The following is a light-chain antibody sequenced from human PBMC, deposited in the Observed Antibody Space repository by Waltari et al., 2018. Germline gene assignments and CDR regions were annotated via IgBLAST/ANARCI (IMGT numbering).Light chain of an antibody. V-gene: IGKV3-20*01. CDR3: QKYVNLPAT. Sequence: CKASQSVAKYLAWYQQKPGQAPRLLIYHASIRATGIPDRFSGSGYGTDFSLTISRLEPEDFAVYFCQKYVNLPATFGQGTTVEV. J-gene: IGKJ1*01. CDR1: QSVAKY. CDR2: HAS.